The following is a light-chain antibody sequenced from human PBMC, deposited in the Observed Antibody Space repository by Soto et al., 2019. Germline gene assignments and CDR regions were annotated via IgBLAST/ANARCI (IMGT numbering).Light chain of an antibody. CDR1: SSDVGGYNY. CDR3: SSYAGSNNVV. CDR2: EVT. Sequence: HSALSQPPSASGSPGQSVTISCTGTSSDVGGYNYVSWYQQDPGKAPKLIIYEVTKRPSGVPDRFSGSKSGSTASLTVSGLQAEDDSDYYCSSYAGSNNVVFGGGTKLTVL. J-gene: IGLJ2*01. V-gene: IGLV2-8*01.